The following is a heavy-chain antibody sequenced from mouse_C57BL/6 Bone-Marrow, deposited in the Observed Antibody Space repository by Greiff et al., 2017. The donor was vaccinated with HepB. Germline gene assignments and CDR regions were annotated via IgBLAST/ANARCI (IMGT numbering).Heavy chain of an antibody. CDR3: ARLSPWFAY. CDR2: INPDSSTI. J-gene: IGHJ3*01. Sequence: TASGVDFSRYWMSWVRRAPGKGLEWIGEINPDSSTINYAPSLKDKFIISRDNAKNTLYLQMSKVRSEDTALYYCARLSPWFAYWGQGTLVTVSA. V-gene: IGHV4-1*01. CDR1: GVDFSRYW.